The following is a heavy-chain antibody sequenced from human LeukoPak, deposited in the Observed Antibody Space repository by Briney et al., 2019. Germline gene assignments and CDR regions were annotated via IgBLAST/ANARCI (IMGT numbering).Heavy chain of an antibody. J-gene: IGHJ3*01. CDR3: ARDLQTGLAFDA. Sequence: GGSLRLSCAASGFTFSSSTMNWVRQAPGKALEWVSSISGSGRLIWYAGSVKGRFTISRDNAANSLFLQMNSLRVEDTAVYYCARDLQTGLAFDAWGRGTVVSVSS. D-gene: IGHD7-27*01. CDR2: ISGSGRLI. CDR1: GFTFSSST. V-gene: IGHV3-21*01.